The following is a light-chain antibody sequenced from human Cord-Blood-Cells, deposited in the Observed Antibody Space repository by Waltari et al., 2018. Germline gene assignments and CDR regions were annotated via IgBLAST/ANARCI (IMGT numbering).Light chain of an antibody. J-gene: IGKJ2*01. CDR2: DAS. Sequence: DIQMTQSPSPLSASVADRVTSTCRASQSISSWLPWYQQKPGKAPKLLIYDASSLESGVPSRFSGSGSWTEFTLTISSLQPDDFATYYCQQYNSYLYTFGQGPSWRSN. V-gene: IGKV1-5*01. CDR1: QSISSW. CDR3: QQYNSYLYT.